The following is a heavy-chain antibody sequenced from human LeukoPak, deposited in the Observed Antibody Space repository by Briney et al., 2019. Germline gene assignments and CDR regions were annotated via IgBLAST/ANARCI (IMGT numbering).Heavy chain of an antibody. CDR3: ARMRELLAWSGY. J-gene: IGHJ4*02. CDR1: GFSFSDYW. V-gene: IGHV3-7*05. CDR2: IKEDGSEK. Sequence: GGSLRLSCAASGFSFSDYWMHWVRQAPGKGLECVAYIKEDGSEKYYVGSVKGRFTISRDNAKNSLYLQMNSLRAEDTAVYYCARMRELLAWSGYWGQGTLVTVSS. D-gene: IGHD1-7*01.